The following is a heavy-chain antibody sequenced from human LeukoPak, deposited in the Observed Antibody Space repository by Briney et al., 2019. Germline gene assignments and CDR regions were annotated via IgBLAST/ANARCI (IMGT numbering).Heavy chain of an antibody. J-gene: IGHJ5*02. CDR1: GSTFTSYG. CDR3: ARWSAYYYDSSGYYSDWFDP. V-gene: IGHV1-18*01. Sequence: ASVKVSCKASGSTFTSYGISWVRQAPGQGLEWMGWISAYNGNTNYAQKLQGRVTMTTDTSTSTAYMELRSLRSDDTAVYYCARWSAYYYDSSGYYSDWFDPWGQGTLVTVSS. CDR2: ISAYNGNT. D-gene: IGHD3-22*01.